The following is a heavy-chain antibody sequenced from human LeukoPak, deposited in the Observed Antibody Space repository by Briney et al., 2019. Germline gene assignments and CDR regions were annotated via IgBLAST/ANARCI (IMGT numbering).Heavy chain of an antibody. D-gene: IGHD2-21*02. CDR3: ARDGVVVTAPFDP. CDR2: IIPIFGTA. V-gene: IGHV1-69*06. Sequence: GSSVKVSCKASGGTFSSYAISWVRQAPGQGLEWMGGIIPIFGTANYAQKFQGRVTITADKSTSTAYRELSSLRSEDTAVYHCARDGVVVTAPFDPWGQGTLVTVSS. CDR1: GGTFSSYA. J-gene: IGHJ5*02.